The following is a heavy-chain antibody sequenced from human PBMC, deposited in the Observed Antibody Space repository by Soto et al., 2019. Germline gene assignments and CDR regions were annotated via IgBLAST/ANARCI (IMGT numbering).Heavy chain of an antibody. CDR2: IKSKTDGGTT. CDR3: TSYWGSGSFYYYYYGMDV. J-gene: IGHJ6*02. Sequence: PGGSLRLSCAASGFTFSNAWMNWVRQAPGKGLEWVGRIKSKTDGGTTDYAAPVKGRFTISRDDSKNTLYLQMNSLKTEDTAVYYCTSYWGSGSFYYYYYGMDVWGQGTTVTVSS. D-gene: IGHD3-10*01. CDR1: GFTFSNAW. V-gene: IGHV3-15*07.